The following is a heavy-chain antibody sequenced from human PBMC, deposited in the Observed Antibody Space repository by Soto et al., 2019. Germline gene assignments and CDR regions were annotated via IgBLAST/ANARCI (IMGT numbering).Heavy chain of an antibody. CDR3: ARGVRLETDHFFGY. CDR1: GGSISSYY. D-gene: IGHD1-1*01. J-gene: IGHJ4*02. CDR2: IYYSGST. Sequence: PSETLSLTCTVSGGSISSYYWSWIRQPPGKGLEWIGYIYYSGSTNYNPSLKSRVTISVDTSKNQFSLKLSSVTAADTAVYYCARGVRLETDHFFGYWGQGALVTVSS. V-gene: IGHV4-59*01.